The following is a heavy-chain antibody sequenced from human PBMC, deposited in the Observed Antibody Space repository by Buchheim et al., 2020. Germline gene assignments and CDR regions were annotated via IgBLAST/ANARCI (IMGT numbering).Heavy chain of an antibody. CDR1: GGTFSSYT. J-gene: IGHJ1*01. V-gene: IGHV1-69*02. D-gene: IGHD2-15*01. CDR3: ARGPGYCSGGSCFEYFQH. CDR2: IIPILGIA. Sequence: QVQLVQSGAEVKKPGSSVKVSCKASGGTFSSYTISWVRQAPGQGLEWMGRIIPILGIANYAQKFQGRVTITADKSTSTAYRELSSLRSEDTAVYYCARGPGYCSGGSCFEYFQHWGQGTL.